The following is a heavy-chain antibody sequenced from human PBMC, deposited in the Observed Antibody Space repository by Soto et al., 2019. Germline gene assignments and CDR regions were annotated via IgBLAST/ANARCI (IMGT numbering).Heavy chain of an antibody. Sequence: SETLSLTCAVSGYSISSGFSWGWIRQPPGKGLEWIGSIDHSGGTHYNASLKIRLSISLDTSKNQFSLKLRSVTAADTAVYYCARDWGSGYYHFEPWGQGTLVTVSS. CDR3: ARDWGSGYYHFEP. CDR1: GYSISSGFS. D-gene: IGHD5-12*01. CDR2: IDHSGGT. V-gene: IGHV4-38-2*02. J-gene: IGHJ5*02.